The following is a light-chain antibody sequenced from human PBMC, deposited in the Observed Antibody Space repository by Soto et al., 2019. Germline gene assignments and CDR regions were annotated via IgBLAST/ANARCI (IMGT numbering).Light chain of an antibody. CDR1: NSNVGGGYD. CDR3: QSDEPTLNVV. J-gene: IGLJ2*01. Sequence: QSVLTQPPSVSGAPGQTVTISCTGSNSNVGGGYDVHWYQQLPGSAPKLLIYANNNRPSGVPDRFSGSKSGTSASLAITGLQAEDEADYYCQSDEPTLNVVFGGGTKLTVL. CDR2: ANN. V-gene: IGLV1-40*01.